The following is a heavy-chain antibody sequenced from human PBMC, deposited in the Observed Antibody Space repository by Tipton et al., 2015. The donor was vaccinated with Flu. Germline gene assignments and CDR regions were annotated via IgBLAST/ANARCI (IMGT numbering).Heavy chain of an antibody. J-gene: IGHJ5*02. CDR2: INHSGGT. V-gene: IGHV4-34*01. Sequence: LRLSCAVYGGSFSGYYWSWIRQPPGKGLEWIGEINHSGGTNYNPSLKSRVTISVDTSKNQFSLKLTSVTAADTAVYYCARGRRRQQLVRGTWFDPWSQGTLVTVPS. CDR3: ARGRRRQQLVRGTWFDP. CDR1: GGSFSGYY. D-gene: IGHD6-13*01.